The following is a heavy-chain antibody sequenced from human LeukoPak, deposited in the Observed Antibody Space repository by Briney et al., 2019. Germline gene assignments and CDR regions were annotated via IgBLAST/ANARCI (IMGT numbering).Heavy chain of an antibody. CDR2: INPSGGSI. Sequence: ASVKVSCKASGYTFTSYYMNWVRQAPGQGLEWMGIINPSGGSISYAQKFQGRVTMTRDTSTSTVYMELSSLRSEDTAVYYCARADRRRPPYSSSWYSENIFDYWGQGTLVTVSS. CDR3: ARADRRRPPYSSSWYSENIFDY. V-gene: IGHV1-46*01. CDR1: GYTFTSYY. J-gene: IGHJ4*02. D-gene: IGHD6-13*01.